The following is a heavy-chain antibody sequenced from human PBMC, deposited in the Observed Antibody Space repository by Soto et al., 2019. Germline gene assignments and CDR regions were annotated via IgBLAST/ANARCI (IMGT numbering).Heavy chain of an antibody. Sequence: GGSLRLSCTVSGFAFNNYGINWVRQAPGKGLEWVSSISKSDYTYYSDSVKGRFAISRDNAKSSVSLQMNTLRVEDTAVYYCAREDSIIIPAVSEFWGQGTLVTAPQ. D-gene: IGHD2-2*01. V-gene: IGHV3-21*01. J-gene: IGHJ4*02. CDR1: GFAFNNYG. CDR2: ISKSDYT. CDR3: AREDSIIIPAVSEF.